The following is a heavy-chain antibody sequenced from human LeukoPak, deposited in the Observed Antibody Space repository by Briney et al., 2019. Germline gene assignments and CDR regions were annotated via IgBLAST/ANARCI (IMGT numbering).Heavy chain of an antibody. D-gene: IGHD2-2*01. J-gene: IGHJ4*02. CDR1: GFTFSSYG. V-gene: IGHV3-30*03. Sequence: PGRSLRLSCAASGFTFSSYGMHWVRQAPGKGLEWVAVISYDGSNKYYADSVKGRFTISRDNSKNTLYLQMNSLRAEDTAVYYCARIGEYQLLGRGLTIDYWGQGTLVTVSS. CDR2: ISYDGSNK. CDR3: ARIGEYQLLGRGLTIDY.